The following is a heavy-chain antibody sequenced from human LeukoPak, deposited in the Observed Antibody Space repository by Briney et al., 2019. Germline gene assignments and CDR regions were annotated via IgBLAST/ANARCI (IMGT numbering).Heavy chain of an antibody. J-gene: IGHJ4*02. CDR3: ARHSSGWDY. V-gene: IGHV3-53*01. D-gene: IGHD6-19*01. CDR2: IYTVGTT. CDR1: GFTVSNNY. Sequence: QAGGSLRLSCAASGFTVSNNYMSWVRQAPGKGLEWVSVIYTVGTTFYADSVKGRFTISRDNSKNTLYLQMNSLRAEDTAVYYCARHSSGWDYWGQGTLVTVSS.